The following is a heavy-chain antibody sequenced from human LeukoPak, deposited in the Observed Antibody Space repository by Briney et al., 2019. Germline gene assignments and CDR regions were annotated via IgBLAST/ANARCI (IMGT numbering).Heavy chain of an antibody. CDR2: IYYSGST. CDR1: GGSISSSSYY. Sequence: SETLSLTCTVSGGSISSSSYYWGWIRQPPGKGLEWIGSIYYSGSTYDNPSLRSRVTISVDTSKNQFSLKLSSVTAADTAVYYCAREGGDIVVVPAANWFDPWGQGTLVTVSS. V-gene: IGHV4-39*02. CDR3: AREGGDIVVVPAANWFDP. J-gene: IGHJ5*02. D-gene: IGHD2-2*01.